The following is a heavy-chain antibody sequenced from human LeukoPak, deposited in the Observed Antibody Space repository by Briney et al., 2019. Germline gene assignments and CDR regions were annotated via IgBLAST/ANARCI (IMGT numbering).Heavy chain of an antibody. CDR3: AKVRGLPAAAGYYFDY. CDR2: ISGSGGST. Sequence: PSETLSLTCAVYGGSFSGYYWSWIRQPPGKGLEWVSAISGSGGSTYYADSVKGRFTISRDNSKNTLYLQMNSLRAEDTAVYYCAKVRGLPAAAGYYFDYWGQGTLVTVSS. CDR1: GGSFSGYY. V-gene: IGHV3-23*01. J-gene: IGHJ4*02. D-gene: IGHD2-2*01.